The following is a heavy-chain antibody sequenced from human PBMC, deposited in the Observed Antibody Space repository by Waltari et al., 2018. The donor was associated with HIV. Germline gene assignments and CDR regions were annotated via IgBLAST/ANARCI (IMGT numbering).Heavy chain of an antibody. J-gene: IGHJ3*02. CDR3: ARYPVPPLNYDYVWVSYRGGAFDI. Sequence: QVQLQESGPGLVKPSQTLSLTCTVSGGSISSGSYYWSWIRQPAGKGLEWNGRIYTSGSTHYNPALKSLVTISVDTSKNQFSLKLSSVTAADTAVYYCARYPVPPLNYDYVWVSYRGGAFDIWGQGTMVTVSS. CDR2: IYTSGST. V-gene: IGHV4-61*02. D-gene: IGHD3-16*02. CDR1: GGSISSGSYY.